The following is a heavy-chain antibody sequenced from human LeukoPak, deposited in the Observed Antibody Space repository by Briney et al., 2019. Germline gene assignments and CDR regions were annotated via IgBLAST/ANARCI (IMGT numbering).Heavy chain of an antibody. CDR1: GGSISSYY. D-gene: IGHD3-10*01. V-gene: IGHV4-59*01. Sequence: PSETLSLTCIVSGGSISSYYWSWIRQPPGKRLEWIGYIFYSGSTNYNPSLKSRVTFSVDTSKNQFSLKLSSVTAADTAVYYCARDGSSGNYAYYGMDVWGQGTTVTVSS. J-gene: IGHJ6*02. CDR3: ARDGSSGNYAYYGMDV. CDR2: IFYSGST.